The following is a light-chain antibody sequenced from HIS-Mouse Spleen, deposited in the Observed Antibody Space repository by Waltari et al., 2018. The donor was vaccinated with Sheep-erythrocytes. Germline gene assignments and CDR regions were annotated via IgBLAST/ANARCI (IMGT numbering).Light chain of an antibody. CDR2: GAS. CDR3: QQYGSSPYT. Sequence: PASVSGSPGQSITISCTGTSSDVGSYNLVSWYQQKPGQAPRLLIYGASSRATGIPDRFSGSGSGTDFTLTISRLEPEDFAVYYCQQYGSSPYTFGQGTKLEIK. CDR1: SDVGSYN. V-gene: IGKV3-20*01. J-gene: IGKJ2*01.